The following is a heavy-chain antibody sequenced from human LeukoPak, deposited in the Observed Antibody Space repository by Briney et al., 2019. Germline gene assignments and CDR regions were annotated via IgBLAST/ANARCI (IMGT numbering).Heavy chain of an antibody. J-gene: IGHJ4*02. D-gene: IGHD6-13*01. Sequence: GGSLRLSCAASGFTFSSYSMNWVRQAPGKGLEWVSSISSSSSYIYYADSVKGRFTTSRDNAKNSLYLQMNSLRAEDTAVYYCARVQAAAGDSFDYWGQGTLVTVSS. CDR1: GFTFSSYS. V-gene: IGHV3-21*01. CDR3: ARVQAAAGDSFDY. CDR2: ISSSSSYI.